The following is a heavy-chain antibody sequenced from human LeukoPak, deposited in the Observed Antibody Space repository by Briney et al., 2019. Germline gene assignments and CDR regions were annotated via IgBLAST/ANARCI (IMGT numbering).Heavy chain of an antibody. CDR1: GFTVSSNY. D-gene: IGHD4-23*01. V-gene: IGHV3-53*01. CDR2: IYSGGST. CDR3: AREDGYGGRFFDY. Sequence: GGSLRLSCAASGFTVSSNYMSWVRQAPGKGLEWVSVIYSGGSTYYADSVKGRFTISRDNSKNTLYLQMNSLTAEDTAVYYCAREDGYGGRFFDYWGQGTLVTVSS. J-gene: IGHJ4*02.